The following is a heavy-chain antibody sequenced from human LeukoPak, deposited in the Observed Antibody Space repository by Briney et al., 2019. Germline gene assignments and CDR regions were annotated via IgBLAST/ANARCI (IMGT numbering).Heavy chain of an antibody. V-gene: IGHV5-51*01. J-gene: IGHJ5*02. Sequence: GESLQISCKGSGYSFTTYWIVWVRQLPGKGLEWMGIIYPGDSQTTYSPSFQGQVTTSADKSISTAYLQWSSLKASDTAMYYCAKAGYCSGGSCYSGGWLDPWGQGTLVTVSS. CDR2: IYPGDSQT. CDR1: GYSFTTYW. CDR3: AKAGYCSGGSCYSGGWLDP. D-gene: IGHD2-15*01.